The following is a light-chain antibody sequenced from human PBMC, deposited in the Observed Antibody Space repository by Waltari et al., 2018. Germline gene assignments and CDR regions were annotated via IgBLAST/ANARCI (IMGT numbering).Light chain of an antibody. CDR3: LLYYSGTRV. Sequence: QAVVTLEPSLTVSTGGPVPLPCGSRTEAVTSGAYPYWFPQEPGQAPRTLIYDTNIKHSWTPARFSGSLLGGKAALTLSGAQPEDEAEYYCLLYYSGTRVFGGGTKLTVL. CDR1: TEAVTSGAY. CDR2: DTN. J-gene: IGLJ2*01. V-gene: IGLV7-46*01.